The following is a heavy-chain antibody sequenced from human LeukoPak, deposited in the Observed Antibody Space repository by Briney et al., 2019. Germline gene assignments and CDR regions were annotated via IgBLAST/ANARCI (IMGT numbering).Heavy chain of an antibody. CDR2: ISSNGGST. V-gene: IGHV3-64*01. D-gene: IGHD5-18*01. CDR3: ARDYRGYSYGYSVGDAFDI. J-gene: IGHJ3*02. Sequence: GGSLRLSCAASGFTFSSYAMHWVRQAPGKGLEYVSAISSNGGSTYYANSVKGRFTISRDNSKNTLYLQMGSLRAEDMAVYYCARDYRGYSYGYSVGDAFDIWGQGTMVTVSS. CDR1: GFTFSSYA.